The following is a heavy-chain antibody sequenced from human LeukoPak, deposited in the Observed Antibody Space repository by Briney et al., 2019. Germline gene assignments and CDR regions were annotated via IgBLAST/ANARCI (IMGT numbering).Heavy chain of an antibody. D-gene: IGHD5-18*01. CDR2: IYSGGST. V-gene: IGHV3-66*02. J-gene: IGHJ4*02. Sequence: GGSLRLSCAASGFTVSSNYMSWVRQAPGKGLEWVSVIYSGGSTYYADSVKGRFTISRDNSKNTLYLQMNSLRAEDTAVYYCARAGGYSYGLYYFDYWGQGTLVTVSS. CDR1: GFTVSSNY. CDR3: ARAGGYSYGLYYFDY.